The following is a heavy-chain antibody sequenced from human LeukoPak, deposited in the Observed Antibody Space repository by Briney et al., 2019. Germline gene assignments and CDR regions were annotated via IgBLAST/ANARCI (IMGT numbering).Heavy chain of an antibody. J-gene: IGHJ4*02. V-gene: IGHV3-30*02. CDR3: ANERDSYYYDSSGYYLDY. D-gene: IGHD3-22*01. CDR1: GFTFSSYG. Sequence: GGSLRLSCAASGFTFSSYGMHWVRQAPGKGLGWVAFTRYDGSNKYYADSVKGRFTISRDNSKNTLYLQMNSLIAEDTAVYYCANERDSYYYDSSGYYLDYWGQGTLVTVSS. CDR2: TRYDGSNK.